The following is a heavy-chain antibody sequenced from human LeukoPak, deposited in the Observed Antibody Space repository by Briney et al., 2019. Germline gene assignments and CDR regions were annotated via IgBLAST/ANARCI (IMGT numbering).Heavy chain of an antibody. CDR2: ISSSSSYI. J-gene: IGHJ4*02. Sequence: GGSLRLSCAASGFTFSSYSMNWVRQAPGKGLEWVSSISSSSSYIYYADSVKGRFTISRDNAKNSLYLQMNSQRAEDTAVYYCARSPGGYFDYWGQGTLVTVSS. V-gene: IGHV3-21*01. CDR3: ARSPGGYFDY. D-gene: IGHD3-16*01. CDR1: GFTFSSYS.